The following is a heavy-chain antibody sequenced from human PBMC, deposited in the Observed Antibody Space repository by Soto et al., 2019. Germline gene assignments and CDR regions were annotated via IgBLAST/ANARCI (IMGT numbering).Heavy chain of an antibody. J-gene: IGHJ4*02. CDR3: TTQTFSRVVAGDY. Sequence: GGSLRLSCAASGFTFSNAWMSWVRQAPGKGLEWVGRIKSKTDGGTTDYAAPVKGRFTISRDDSKNTLYLQMNSLKTEDTAVYYCTTQTFSRVVAGDYWGQGTLVTVSS. CDR1: GFTFSNAW. CDR2: IKSKTDGGTT. D-gene: IGHD2-15*01. V-gene: IGHV3-15*01.